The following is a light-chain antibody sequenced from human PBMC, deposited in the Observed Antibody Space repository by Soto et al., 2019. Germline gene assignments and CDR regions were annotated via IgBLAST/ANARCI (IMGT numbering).Light chain of an antibody. V-gene: IGKV3-20*01. CDR2: GAS. CDR3: HHYGTSPPHT. Sequence: EIVLMQSPDILSLSPGERATVSCRASETITNNDLAWYQKKPGQAPRLLLYGASTRPTGIPDRFSGSGSGTDFTITIDRLEPEDFAVYFCHHYGTSPPHTFGQGTNLYIK. CDR1: ETITNND. J-gene: IGKJ2*01.